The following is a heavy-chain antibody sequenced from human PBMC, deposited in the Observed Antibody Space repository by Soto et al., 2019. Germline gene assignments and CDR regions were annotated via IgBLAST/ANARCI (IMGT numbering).Heavy chain of an antibody. D-gene: IGHD2-8*01. V-gene: IGHV1-58*01. J-gene: IGHJ6*02. CDR3: AAGSYCTNGVCQVYYYYGMDV. Sequence: AVKVSGKTSGFTFTSSAVQWLRQARGQRLEWIGWIVVGSGNTNYAQKFQERVTITRDMSTSTAYMELSSLRSEDTAVYYCAAGSYCTNGVCQVYYYYGMDVWGQGTTVAVSS. CDR2: IVVGSGNT. CDR1: GFTFTSSA.